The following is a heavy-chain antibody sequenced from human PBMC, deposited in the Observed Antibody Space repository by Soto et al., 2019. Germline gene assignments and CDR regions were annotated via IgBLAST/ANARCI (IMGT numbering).Heavy chain of an antibody. CDR2: ISPYNGNT. CDR3: ARDYGSGNYRFHI. CDR1: GYTFTTYG. J-gene: IGHJ3*02. D-gene: IGHD3-10*01. Sequence: ASVKVSCKTCGYTFTTYGITWVRQAPGQGLEWMGWISPYNGNTNYAQNLQGRVTMTTDTSTSTAYMELRSLRSDDTAVYYCARDYGSGNYRFHIWGQATMVTVS. V-gene: IGHV1-18*01.